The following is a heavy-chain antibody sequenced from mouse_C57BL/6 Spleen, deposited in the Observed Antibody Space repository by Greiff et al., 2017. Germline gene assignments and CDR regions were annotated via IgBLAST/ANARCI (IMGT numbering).Heavy chain of an antibody. CDR3: ARGDYYPDY. J-gene: IGHJ2*01. Sequence: QVQLQQSGPELVKPGASVKISCKASGYAFSSSWMNWVKQRPGKGLEWIGRIYPGDGDTNYNGKFKGKATLTADKSSSTAYMQLSSLTSEDSAVYCCARGDYYPDYWGQGTTLTVSS. CDR2: IYPGDGDT. CDR1: GYAFSSSW. V-gene: IGHV1-82*01.